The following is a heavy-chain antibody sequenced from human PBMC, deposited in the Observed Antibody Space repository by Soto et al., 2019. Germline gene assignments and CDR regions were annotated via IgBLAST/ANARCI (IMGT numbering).Heavy chain of an antibody. D-gene: IGHD1-26*01. J-gene: IGHJ4*02. Sequence: GGSLRLSCAASGFTFSSYSMNWVRQAPGEGLEWVSYISRASGGAIYYADSVKGRFTISRDNAKNSVYLQMNSLRAEDTAVYYCARDDKWAFDYWGQGTPVTVSS. V-gene: IGHV3-48*01. CDR3: ARDDKWAFDY. CDR2: ISRASGGAI. CDR1: GFTFSSYS.